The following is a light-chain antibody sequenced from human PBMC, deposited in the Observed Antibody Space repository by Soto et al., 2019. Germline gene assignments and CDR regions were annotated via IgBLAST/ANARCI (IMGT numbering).Light chain of an antibody. CDR1: QSVSST. V-gene: IGKV3-15*01. J-gene: IGKJ5*01. CDR3: QQRSNWPPIT. Sequence: VMTQTPATLSVSPGQRDNLSCRASQSVSSTLAWYQQKPGQAPRLLMFRTSSRATGFPARFSGSGSGTDFTLTISSLEPEDSAVYYCQQRSNWPPITFGQGTRLEIK. CDR2: RTS.